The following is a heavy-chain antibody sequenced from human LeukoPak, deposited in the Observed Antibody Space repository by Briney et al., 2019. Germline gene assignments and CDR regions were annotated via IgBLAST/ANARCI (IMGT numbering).Heavy chain of an antibody. D-gene: IGHD6-6*01. CDR1: GGSIKSPTSY. V-gene: IGHV4-61*01. CDR2: VYYIGTT. Sequence: KPSETLSLTCTVSGGSIKSPTSYWSWIRQSPGKGLEWIGNVYYIGTTTFNSSLSGRVSISVDTSKNHFSLEMASMTPEDTALYYCARNTSSSPWFDPSSLGTLVIVSS. J-gene: IGHJ5*02. CDR3: ARNTSSSPWFDP.